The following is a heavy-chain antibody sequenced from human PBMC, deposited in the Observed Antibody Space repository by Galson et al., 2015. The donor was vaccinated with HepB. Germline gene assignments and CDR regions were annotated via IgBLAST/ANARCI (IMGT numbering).Heavy chain of an antibody. CDR3: AKDGIMVANNPYHFHY. Sequence: SLRLSCAASGFTFTRYAMTWVRQAPGKGLEWVASITSGGGKTYYTDSVKGRFTISRDNSKNTVFLQLNSLGAEDTAVYYCAKDGIMVANNPYHFHYWGQGTLVTVSS. CDR2: ITSGGGKT. CDR1: GFTFTRYA. J-gene: IGHJ4*02. D-gene: IGHD2-15*01. V-gene: IGHV3-23*01.